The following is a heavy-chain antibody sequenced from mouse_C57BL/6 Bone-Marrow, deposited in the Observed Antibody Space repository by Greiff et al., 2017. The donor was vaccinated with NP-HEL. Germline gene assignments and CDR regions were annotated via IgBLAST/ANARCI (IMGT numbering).Heavy chain of an antibody. D-gene: IGHD1-1*01. CDR2: ISSGGDYI. V-gene: IGHV5-9-1*02. Sequence: DVMLVESGEGLVKPGGSLKLSCAASGFTFSSYAMSWVRQTPEKRLEWVAYISSGGDYIYYADTVKGRFTISRDNARNTLYLQMSSLKSEDTAMYYCTRDRVYYGSSWSYWYFDVWGTGTTVTVSS. CDR3: TRDRVYYGSSWSYWYFDV. J-gene: IGHJ1*03. CDR1: GFTFSSYA.